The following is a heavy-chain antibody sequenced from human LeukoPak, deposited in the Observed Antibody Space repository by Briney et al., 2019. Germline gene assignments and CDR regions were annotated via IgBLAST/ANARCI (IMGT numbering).Heavy chain of an antibody. D-gene: IGHD3-10*01. J-gene: IGHJ2*01. CDR2: TYYSGST. CDR3: ARGYYGSGSYSEYWYFDL. CDR1: GGSISSSGYY. V-gene: IGHV4-39*07. Sequence: PSETLSLTCTVSGGSISSSGYYWGWIRQPPGKGLEWIGTTYYSGSTYYNPSLKSRVSISVDTSKNQFSLKLSSVTAADTAVYYCARGYYGSGSYSEYWYFDLWGRGTLVTVSS.